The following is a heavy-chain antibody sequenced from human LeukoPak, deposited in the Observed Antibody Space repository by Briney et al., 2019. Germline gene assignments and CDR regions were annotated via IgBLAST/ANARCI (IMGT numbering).Heavy chain of an antibody. J-gene: IGHJ4*02. V-gene: IGHV3-7*01. CDR3: ARNYDFWSGYPDY. CDR1: GFTCSSYW. CDR2: IKQDGSEK. D-gene: IGHD3-3*01. Sequence: GGSLRLSCAASGFTCSSYWMSWVRQAPGKGLEWVANIKQDGSEKYYVDSVKGRFTISRDNAKNSLYLQMNSLRAEDTAVYYCARNYDFWSGYPDYWGQGTLVTVSS.